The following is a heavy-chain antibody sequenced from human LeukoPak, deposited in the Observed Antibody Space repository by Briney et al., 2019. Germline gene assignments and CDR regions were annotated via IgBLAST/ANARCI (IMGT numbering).Heavy chain of an antibody. V-gene: IGHV3-30*03. CDR3: AREVTQRLDY. CDR2: ISYDGNNE. CDR1: GFTFSSYS. J-gene: IGHJ4*02. Sequence: QSGGSLRLSCAASGFTFSSYSMNWVRQAPGKGLEWVAAISYDGNNEYSADSVRGRFTLSRDNSKNTLYLQMNSLRVEDTAVYYCAREVTQRLDYWGQGTLVTVSS. D-gene: IGHD5-18*01.